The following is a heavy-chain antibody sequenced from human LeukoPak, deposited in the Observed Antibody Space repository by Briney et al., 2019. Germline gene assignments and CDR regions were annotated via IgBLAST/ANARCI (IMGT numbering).Heavy chain of an antibody. Sequence: SETLSLTCTVSGGSISSSSYYWGWIRQPPGKGLEWIGSIYYSGSTYYNPSLKSRVTISVDTSKNQFSLKLSSVTAADTAVYYCARADWSTYYFDYWGQGTLVTVSS. CDR3: ARADWSTYYFDY. CDR2: IYYSGST. D-gene: IGHD3-9*01. V-gene: IGHV4-39*01. CDR1: GGSISSSSYY. J-gene: IGHJ4*02.